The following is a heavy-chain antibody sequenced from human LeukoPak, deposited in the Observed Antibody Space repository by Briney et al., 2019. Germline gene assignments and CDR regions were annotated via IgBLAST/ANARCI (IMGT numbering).Heavy chain of an antibody. CDR1: GFTFSSYE. D-gene: IGHD4-17*01. CDR3: ARVLSYGDYGYYYYYMDV. Sequence: GGSLRLSCAASGFTFSSYEMNWVRQAPGKGLEWVSYISSSGSTIYYADSVKGRFTISRDNAKNSLYPQMNSLRAEDTAVYYCARVLSYGDYGYYYYYMDVWGKGTTVTISS. CDR2: ISSSGSTI. J-gene: IGHJ6*03. V-gene: IGHV3-48*03.